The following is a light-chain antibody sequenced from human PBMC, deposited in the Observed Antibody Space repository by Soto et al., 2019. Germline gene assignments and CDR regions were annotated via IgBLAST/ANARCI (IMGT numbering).Light chain of an antibody. CDR2: XAS. CDR1: HSVLSSSFNHNY. J-gene: IGKJ5*01. V-gene: IGKV4-1*01. Sequence: DFVMIQSPDSLAVSLGERATVNCNPXHSVLSSSFNHNYLAWFQXKXAQPPXXXXYXASTRKSGFPDRFSGGGSRTDFTLTISSLQAEDVPVYYCQQYHIDPIIFGQGARLE. CDR3: QQYHIDPII.